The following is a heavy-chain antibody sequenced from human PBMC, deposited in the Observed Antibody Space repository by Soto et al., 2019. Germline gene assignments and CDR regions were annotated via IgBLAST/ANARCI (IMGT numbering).Heavy chain of an antibody. D-gene: IGHD1-26*01. Sequence: ASVKVSCKASGYTFTSYDFNWVRQATGQGLEWMGWISAYNGNTNYAQKLQGRVTMTTDTSTSTAYMELRSLRSDDTAVYYCATAGGGAKPYYYYGMDVWGQGTTVTVSS. V-gene: IGHV1-18*01. CDR3: ATAGGGAKPYYYYGMDV. J-gene: IGHJ6*02. CDR1: GYTFTSYD. CDR2: ISAYNGNT.